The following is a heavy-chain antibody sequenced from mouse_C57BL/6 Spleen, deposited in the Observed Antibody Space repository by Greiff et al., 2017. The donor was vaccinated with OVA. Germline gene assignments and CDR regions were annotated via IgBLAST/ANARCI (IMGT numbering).Heavy chain of an antibody. J-gene: IGHJ4*01. CDR3: ARRDSSGYDYAMDD. CDR2: IYPGSGST. CDR1: GYTFTSYW. Sequence: QVQLQQPGAELVKPGASVKMSCKASGYTFTSYWIPWVKQRPGQGLEWIGDIYPGSGSTNYNEKFKSKATLTVDTSSSTAYMQLSSLTSEDSAIDYCARRDSSGYDYAMDDWGQGTSVTGSS. D-gene: IGHD3-2*02. V-gene: IGHV1-55*01.